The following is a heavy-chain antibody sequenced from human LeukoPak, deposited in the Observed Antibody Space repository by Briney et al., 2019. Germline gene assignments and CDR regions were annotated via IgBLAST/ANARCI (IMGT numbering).Heavy chain of an antibody. Sequence: GGSLRLSCAGSRFTFSSYAMSWVRPAPGMRLEWVSTIGGSGGGIYYADSVKGRFTISRDNSQSTLYLQMNSLRAEDTAVYYCAKYRGFGDSYDSWGQGTLVTVSS. J-gene: IGHJ4*02. CDR1: RFTFSSYA. V-gene: IGHV3-23*01. D-gene: IGHD3-10*01. CDR3: AKYRGFGDSYDS. CDR2: IGGSGGGI.